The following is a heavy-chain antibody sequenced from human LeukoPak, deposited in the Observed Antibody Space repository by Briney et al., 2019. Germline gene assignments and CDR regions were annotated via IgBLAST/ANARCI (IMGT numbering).Heavy chain of an antibody. V-gene: IGHV1-2*06. D-gene: IGHD3-22*01. Sequence: ASVKVSCKASGGTFSSYAISWVRQAPGQGLEWMGRINPNSGGTNYAQKFQGRVTMTRDTSISTAYMELSRLRSDDTAVYYCAREQDSSGYYPDWGQGTVVTVSS. CDR1: GGTFSSYA. CDR2: INPNSGGT. J-gene: IGHJ4*02. CDR3: AREQDSSGYYPD.